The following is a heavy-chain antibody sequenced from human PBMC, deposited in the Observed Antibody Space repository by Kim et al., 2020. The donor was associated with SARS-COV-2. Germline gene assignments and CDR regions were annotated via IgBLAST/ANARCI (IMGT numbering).Heavy chain of an antibody. V-gene: IGHV3-30*02. Sequence: VKGRFTISRDNSKNPLYLQMNSLRAEDTAVYYCAKDQGSGWPEGENWFDPWGQGTLVTVSS. CDR3: AKDQGSGWPEGENWFDP. D-gene: IGHD6-19*01. J-gene: IGHJ5*02.